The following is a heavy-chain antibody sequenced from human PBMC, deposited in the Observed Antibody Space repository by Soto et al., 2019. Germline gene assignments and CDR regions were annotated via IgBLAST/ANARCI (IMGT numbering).Heavy chain of an antibody. J-gene: IGHJ2*01. V-gene: IGHV4-34*01. CDR2: INHSGST. D-gene: IGHD6-19*01. CDR1: GGSFSGYY. Sequence: QVQLQQWGAGLLKPSETLSLTCAVYGGSFSGYYWSWIRQPPGKGLEWIGEINHSGSTNYNPSLKSRVTISVDTSKNQFSLKLSSGTAADTAVYYCARGTKYSSGWQNWYFDLWGRGTLVTVSS. CDR3: ARGTKYSSGWQNWYFDL.